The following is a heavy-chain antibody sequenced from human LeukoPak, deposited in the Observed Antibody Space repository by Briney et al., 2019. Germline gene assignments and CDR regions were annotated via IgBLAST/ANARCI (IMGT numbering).Heavy chain of an antibody. CDR2: IYYSGST. CDR1: GGSISSYY. J-gene: IGHJ4*02. Sequence: SETLSLTCTVSGGSISSYYWSWIRQPPGKGLEWIGYIYYSGSTNYNPSLKSRVTISVDTSKNQFSLKLSSVTAADTAVYYCARWLQSGPFGYWGQGTLVTVSS. CDR3: ARWLQSGPFGY. V-gene: IGHV4-59*01. D-gene: IGHD5-24*01.